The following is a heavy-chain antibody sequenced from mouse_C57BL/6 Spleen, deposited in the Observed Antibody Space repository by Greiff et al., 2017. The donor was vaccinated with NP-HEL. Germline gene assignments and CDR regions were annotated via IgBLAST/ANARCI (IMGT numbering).Heavy chain of an antibody. D-gene: IGHD1-2*01. Sequence: QVQLKESGAELVKPGASVKLSCKASGYTFTSYWMHWVKQRPGRGLEWIGRIDPNSGGTKYNEKFKSKATLTVDKPSSTAYMQLSSLTSEDSAVYYCARSGLPTAYYYAMDDWGQGTSVTVSS. J-gene: IGHJ4*01. CDR2: IDPNSGGT. CDR3: ARSGLPTAYYYAMDD. CDR1: GYTFTSYW. V-gene: IGHV1-72*01.